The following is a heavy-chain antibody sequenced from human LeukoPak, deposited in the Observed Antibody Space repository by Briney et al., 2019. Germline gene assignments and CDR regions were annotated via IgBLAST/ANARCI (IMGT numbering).Heavy chain of an antibody. D-gene: IGHD2-15*01. CDR1: GGSISSYY. CDR3: GGYCSGGSCKPYDY. Sequence: SETLSLTCTVSGGSISSYYWSWIRQPAGKGLEWIGRIYTSGSTNYNPSLKSRVTMSVDTSKNQFSLKLSSVTAADTAVYYCGGYCSGGSCKPYDYWSQGTLVTVSS. V-gene: IGHV4-4*07. J-gene: IGHJ4*02. CDR2: IYTSGST.